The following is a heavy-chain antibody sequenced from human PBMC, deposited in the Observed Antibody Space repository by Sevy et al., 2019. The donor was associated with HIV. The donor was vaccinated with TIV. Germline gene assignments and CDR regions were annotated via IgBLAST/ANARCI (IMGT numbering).Heavy chain of an antibody. CDR2: VYYTGGT. CDR3: ARRNDFDI. Sequence: SETLSLTCTVSGGSINSDHWNWIRQPPGKGLEWIGYVYYTGGTNYNPSLKNRVTISVDRTKNKFSLKLTSVTAADTAGYYCARRNDFDIWGQGKMVTVS. CDR1: GGSINSDH. J-gene: IGHJ3*02. V-gene: IGHV4-59*08.